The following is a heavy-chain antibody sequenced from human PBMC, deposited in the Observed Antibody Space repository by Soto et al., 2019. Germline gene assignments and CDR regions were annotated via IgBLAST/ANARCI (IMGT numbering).Heavy chain of an antibody. V-gene: IGHV1-18*01. CDR3: AREPYGLVSYSGY. CDR2: ITAYNGNT. D-gene: IGHD3-10*01. CDR1: GYTFTEYG. Sequence: QVQLVQSGAEVKKPGASVKVSCKASGYTFTEYGISWVRQAPGQGLEWMGWITAYNGNTNYAQKFQGRVIMTTDTSTSTAYMEVRSLRSDDTAVYYCAREPYGLVSYSGYWGQGTLVSVSS. J-gene: IGHJ4*02.